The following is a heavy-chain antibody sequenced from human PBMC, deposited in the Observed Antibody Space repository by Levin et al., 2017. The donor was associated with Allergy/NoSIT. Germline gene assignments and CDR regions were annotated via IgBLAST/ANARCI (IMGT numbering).Heavy chain of an antibody. CDR1: GFTFEDYA. D-gene: IGHD1-20*01. CDR3: AKDKWGGMGHIIGTLKIDAFDI. Sequence: SGGSLRLSCAASGFTFEDYAMHWVRQVAGKGLEWVSSISWNSGSVGYADSVKGRFTISRDNAKNTLYLQMNSLGAEDTALYFCAKDKWGGMGHIIGTLKIDAFDIWGQGTKVTVSS. CDR2: ISWNSGSV. V-gene: IGHV3-9*01. J-gene: IGHJ3*02.